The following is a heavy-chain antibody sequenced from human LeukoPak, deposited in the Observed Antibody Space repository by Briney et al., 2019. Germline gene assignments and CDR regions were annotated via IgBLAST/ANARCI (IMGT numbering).Heavy chain of an antibody. Sequence: PSQTLSLTCTVSGGSISSGSYYWSWIRQPAGKGLEWIGRIYTSGSTNYNPSLKSRVTISVDTSKNQFSLKLSSVTAADTAVYYCASLGRVTARPHWFDPWGQGTLVTVSS. CDR2: IYTSGST. CDR1: GGSISSGSYY. D-gene: IGHD2-21*02. J-gene: IGHJ5*02. V-gene: IGHV4-61*02. CDR3: ASLGRVTARPHWFDP.